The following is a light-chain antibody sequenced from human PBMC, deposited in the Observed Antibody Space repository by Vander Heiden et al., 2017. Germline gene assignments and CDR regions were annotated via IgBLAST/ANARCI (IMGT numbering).Light chain of an antibody. CDR1: SSDIGRFTR. J-gene: IGLJ2*01. Sequence: SALTQPASVSGSPGRSNTISCTATSSDIGRFTRVSWYRQSPGKAPKLIISEVTERPSGVSSRFSGSKSGYTASLTISRLQPEDEADYYCCSYAGTGTYIVFGGGTKLTVL. CDR3: CSYAGTGTYIV. CDR2: EVT. V-gene: IGLV2-23*02.